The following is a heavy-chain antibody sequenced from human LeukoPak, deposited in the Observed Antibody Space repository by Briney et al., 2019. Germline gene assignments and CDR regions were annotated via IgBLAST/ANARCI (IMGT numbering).Heavy chain of an antibody. J-gene: IGHJ6*02. D-gene: IGHD3-10*01. CDR3: ARVERSMARGGDV. Sequence: GGIIPIFGTANYAQKFQGRVTITADESTSTAYMELSSLRSEDTAVYYCARVERSMARGGDVWGQGTTVTVSS. V-gene: IGHV1-69*01. CDR2: IIPIFGTA.